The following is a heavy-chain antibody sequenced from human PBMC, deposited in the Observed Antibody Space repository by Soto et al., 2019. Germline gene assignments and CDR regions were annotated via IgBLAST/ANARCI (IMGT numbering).Heavy chain of an antibody. CDR3: TTQFFLSSRKPPEDV. V-gene: IGHV3-23*01. Sequence: GGSLRLSCEASGFTFGNYAMTWVRQGPGRGLEWVSALSGSSLNTYYADSVKGRFTISRDNSKNTMYLEMNSLRVDDTAVYHCTTQFFLSSRKPPEDVWGQGTPVTVSS. CDR2: LSGSSLNT. J-gene: IGHJ6*02. CDR1: GFTFGNYA.